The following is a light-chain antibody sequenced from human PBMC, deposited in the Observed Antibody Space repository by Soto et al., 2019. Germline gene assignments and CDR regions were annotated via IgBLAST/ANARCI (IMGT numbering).Light chain of an antibody. V-gene: IGKV1-13*02. CDR3: QQFNSYPWT. CDR1: QGITIA. CDR2: DAS. Sequence: AIQLTQSPSSLSASVGDRVTITCRAIQGITIALAWYQQKPGKAPKLLIYDASSLESGVPSRFSGSGSGTDFTLTISSLQPEDFATYYCQQFNSYPWTFGQGTKVEIK. J-gene: IGKJ1*01.